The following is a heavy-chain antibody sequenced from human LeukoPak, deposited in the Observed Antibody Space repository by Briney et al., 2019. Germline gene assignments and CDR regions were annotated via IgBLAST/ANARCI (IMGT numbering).Heavy chain of an antibody. V-gene: IGHV4-39*01. CDR1: GGSISSSTYY. CDR2: IYYSGST. CDR3: ASGDSGWEIGVFDY. Sequence: SETLSLTCTVSGGSISSSTYYWGWIRQPPGKGLEWIGTIYYSGSTYYNPSLQSRVTISVDTSKNQFSLNLSSVTAADTAVYYCASGDSGWEIGVFDYWGQGTLVTVSS. D-gene: IGHD6-19*01. J-gene: IGHJ4*02.